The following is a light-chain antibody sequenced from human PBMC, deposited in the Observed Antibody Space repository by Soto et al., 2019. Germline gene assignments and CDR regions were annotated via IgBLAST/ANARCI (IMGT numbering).Light chain of an antibody. V-gene: IGLV2-11*01. CDR3: CSHAGGYAFV. Sequence: QSVLTQPRSVSGSPGQSVSISCTGASSDVGGYNYVSWYQQHPGKAPKLMIYDVSKRPSGVPDRFSGSKSGNTASLTISGLQAEDEADYYCCSHAGGYAFVFGTGTKVTVL. CDR1: SSDVGGYNY. CDR2: DVS. J-gene: IGLJ1*01.